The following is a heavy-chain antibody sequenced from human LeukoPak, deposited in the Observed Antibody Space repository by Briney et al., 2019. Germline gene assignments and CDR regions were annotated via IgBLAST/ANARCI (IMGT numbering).Heavy chain of an antibody. Sequence: PSETLSLTCTVSGSSMNTYFWTWIRQPAGKGLEWVGRIYPSGTINYNPSLRSRISMSVDMSMNQFSLNLSSVTAADTAVYYCASSYSGSYYYFDYWGQGTLVTVSS. CDR1: GSSMNTYF. V-gene: IGHV4-4*07. J-gene: IGHJ4*02. CDR2: IYPSGTI. D-gene: IGHD1-26*01. CDR3: ASSYSGSYYYFDY.